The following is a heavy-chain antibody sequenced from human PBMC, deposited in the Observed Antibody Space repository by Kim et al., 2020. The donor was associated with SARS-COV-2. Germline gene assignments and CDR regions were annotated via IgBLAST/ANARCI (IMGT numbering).Heavy chain of an antibody. CDR3: ARGGSLVVAATPFDY. J-gene: IGHJ4*02. Sequence: PSPKSRVTISVDTSKNQFSLKLSSVTAADTAVYYCARGGSLVVAATPFDYWGQGTLVTVSS. D-gene: IGHD2-15*01. V-gene: IGHV4-59*09.